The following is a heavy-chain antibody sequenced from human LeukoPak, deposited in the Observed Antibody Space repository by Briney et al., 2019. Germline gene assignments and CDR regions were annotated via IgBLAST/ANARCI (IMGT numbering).Heavy chain of an antibody. J-gene: IGHJ4*02. CDR1: GGSISSYY. CDR2: IYYSGST. V-gene: IGHV4-59*08. CDR3: ARHYGP. Sequence: SETPSLTCTVSGGSISSYYWSWIRQPPGKGLEWIGSIYYSGSTYYNPSLKSRVTISVDTSKNQFSLKLNSVTATDTAVYYCARHYGPWGQGTLVTVSS. D-gene: IGHD3-10*01.